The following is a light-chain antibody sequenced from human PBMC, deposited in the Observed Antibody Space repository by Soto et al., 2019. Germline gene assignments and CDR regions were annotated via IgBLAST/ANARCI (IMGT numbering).Light chain of an antibody. CDR3: SSYTTSSTRV. Sequence: QSVLTQPASVSGSPGQSITISCTGTSSDVGNYNYVSWYQQHPGKAPKLMIFEVSNRPSGVSSRFSGSKSGNTASLTISGLQTEDEADYYCSSYTTSSTRVFGSGTKVTVL. CDR2: EVS. V-gene: IGLV2-14*01. J-gene: IGLJ1*01. CDR1: SSDVGNYNY.